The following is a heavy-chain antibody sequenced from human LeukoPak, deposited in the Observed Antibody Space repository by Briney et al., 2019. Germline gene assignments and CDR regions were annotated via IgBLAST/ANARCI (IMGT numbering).Heavy chain of an antibody. J-gene: IGHJ5*01. CDR2: INSDGSRT. CDR3: TRVAAAGDLFWFDS. D-gene: IGHD6-13*01. CDR1: GFSFSSYE. Sequence: PGGSLRLSRAASGFSFSSYEMTWVRQAPGKGLVWVSRINSDGSRTRYEDSVKGRFTISRDNAKNTLYLQINSLRAEDTAVYYCTRVAAAGDLFWFDSWGQGTLVTVSS. V-gene: IGHV3-74*01.